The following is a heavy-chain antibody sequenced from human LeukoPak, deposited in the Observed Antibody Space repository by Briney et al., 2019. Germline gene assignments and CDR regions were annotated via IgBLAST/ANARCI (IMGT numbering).Heavy chain of an antibody. CDR1: GYIFGSHA. J-gene: IGHJ4*02. CDR2: ITAGNGNT. CDR3: ARIYSVYDIQGS. Sequence: ASGTVSCKASGYIFGSHASHWVRQVHGQRLEWMGWITAGNGNTKYSQKFQGRVTITRDTSASTAYLELSSLRSEDTAVYYCARIYSVYDIQGSWGQGTLVTVSS. D-gene: IGHD5/OR15-5a*01. V-gene: IGHV1-3*01.